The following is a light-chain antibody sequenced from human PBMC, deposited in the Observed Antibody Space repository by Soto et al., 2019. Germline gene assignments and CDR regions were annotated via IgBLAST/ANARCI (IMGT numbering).Light chain of an antibody. V-gene: IGKV3-20*01. CDR2: GAS. CDR3: QQYATSPTT. CDR1: QSLTTRN. Sequence: EIVLTQSPGTLSLSPGERATLSCRASQSLTTRNLAWSQNKPGQAPRFLIYGASTRATGIPDRFSGSGSGTDFNLTISRLETEDFAVYYCQQYATSPTTCGQGTKVEIK. J-gene: IGKJ1*01.